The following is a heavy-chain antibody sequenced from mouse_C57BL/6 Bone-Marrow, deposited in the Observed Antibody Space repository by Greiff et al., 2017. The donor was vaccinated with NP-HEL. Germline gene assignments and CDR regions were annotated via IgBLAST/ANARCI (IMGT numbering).Heavy chain of an antibody. Sequence: EVQGVESGEGLVKPGGSLKLSCAASGFTFSSYAMSWVRQTPEKRLEWVAYISSGGDYIYYADTVKGRFTISRDNARNTLYLQMSSLKSEDTAMYYCTREIYYDYSYYFDYWGQGTLVTVSA. J-gene: IGHJ3*01. V-gene: IGHV5-9-1*02. CDR1: GFTFSSYA. CDR3: TREIYYDYSYYFDY. D-gene: IGHD2-4*01. CDR2: ISSGGDYI.